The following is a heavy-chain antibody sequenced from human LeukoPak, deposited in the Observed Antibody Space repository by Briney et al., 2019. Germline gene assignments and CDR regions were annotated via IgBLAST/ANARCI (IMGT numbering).Heavy chain of an antibody. Sequence: ASVKVSCKASGYTFTSYYMHWVRQAPGQGLEWMGIINPSGGSTSYAQKFQGRVTMTRDTSTSTVYMELSSLRSEDTAVYYCARNTLLYSSGWYVVDYWGQGTLVTVSS. V-gene: IGHV1-46*01. CDR3: ARNTLLYSSGWYVVDY. D-gene: IGHD6-19*01. CDR1: GYTFTSYY. J-gene: IGHJ4*02. CDR2: INPSGGST.